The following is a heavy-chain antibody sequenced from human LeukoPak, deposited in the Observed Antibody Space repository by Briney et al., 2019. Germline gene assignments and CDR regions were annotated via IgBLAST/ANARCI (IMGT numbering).Heavy chain of an antibody. CDR2: IIPILGIA. CDR1: GGTSSSYA. J-gene: IGHJ6*02. D-gene: IGHD3-22*01. CDR3: ARDRPFDSSGSKSGMDV. V-gene: IGHV1-69*04. Sequence: ASVKVSCKASGGTSSSYAISWVRQAPGQGLEWMGRIIPILGIANYAQKFQGRVTITADKSTSTAYMELSSLRSEDTAVYYCARDRPFDSSGSKSGMDVWGQGTTVTVSS.